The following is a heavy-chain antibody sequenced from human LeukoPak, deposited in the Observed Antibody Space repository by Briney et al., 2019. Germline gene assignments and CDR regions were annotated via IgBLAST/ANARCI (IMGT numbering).Heavy chain of an antibody. CDR3: AKTPSLGDDY. Sequence: GGSLRLSCAATGFTFSSYAMSRVRQAPGKGLEWVSAISGSGDSTYYADSVKGRFTISRDNSKNTLYLQMNSLRAEDTAVYYCAKTPSLGDDYWGQGTLVTVSS. V-gene: IGHV3-23*01. D-gene: IGHD3-16*01. J-gene: IGHJ4*02. CDR1: GFTFSSYA. CDR2: ISGSGDST.